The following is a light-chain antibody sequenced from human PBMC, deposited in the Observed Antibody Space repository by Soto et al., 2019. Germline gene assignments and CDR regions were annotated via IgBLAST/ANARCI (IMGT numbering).Light chain of an antibody. CDR1: QSVSAW. CDR2: DVS. J-gene: IGKJ1*01. CDR3: QSYRNFSWT. Sequence: DIQMTQSPSTLSASVGDRVTITCGASQSVSAWLAWYQQKPGKAPKFLMYDVSTLESGVPLRFSGSGSGTEFTLTINSLQPDDFATYYCQSYRNFSWTFGQGTKVDNK. V-gene: IGKV1-5*01.